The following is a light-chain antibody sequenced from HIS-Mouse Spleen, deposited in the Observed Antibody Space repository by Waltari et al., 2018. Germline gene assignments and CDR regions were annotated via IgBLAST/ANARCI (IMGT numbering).Light chain of an antibody. CDR3: CSDAGSSTVV. V-gene: IGLV2-23*01. CDR1: SSDVGSYNL. Sequence: QSALTQPASVSGSPGQSITISCTGTSSDVGSYNLVSWYQQHPGKAPKLMIYEGSKRPSGVSNRFSGSKCGNTASLTISGLQAEDEADYYCCSDAGSSTVVFGGGTKLTVL. CDR2: EGS. J-gene: IGLJ2*01.